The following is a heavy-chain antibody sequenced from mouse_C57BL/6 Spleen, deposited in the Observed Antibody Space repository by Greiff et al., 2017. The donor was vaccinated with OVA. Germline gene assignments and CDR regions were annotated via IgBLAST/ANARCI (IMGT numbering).Heavy chain of an antibody. V-gene: IGHV1-82*01. J-gene: IGHJ4*01. D-gene: IGHD2-2*01. CDR1: GYAFSSSW. CDR3: ARRGMVTTGYYAMDY. Sequence: QVQLQQSGPELVKPGASVKISCKASGYAFSSSWMNWVKQRPGKGLEWIGRIYPGDGDTHYTGKFKGKATLTADKSSSTAYMQLSSLTSEDSAVYFCARRGMVTTGYYAMDYWGQGTSVTVSS. CDR2: IYPGDGDT.